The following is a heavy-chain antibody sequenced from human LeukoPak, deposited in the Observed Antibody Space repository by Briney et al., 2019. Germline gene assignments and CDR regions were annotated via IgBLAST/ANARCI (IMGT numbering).Heavy chain of an antibody. Sequence: SETLSLTCTVSGGSISSGGYYWSWIRQPPGKGLEWIGYIYHSGSTDYNPSLESRVTISIDTSGNQFSLKVRSVTAADTAVYFCSRGPPSIFESDYWGQGFLVTVSS. CDR1: GGSISSGGYY. CDR3: SRGPPSIFESDY. CDR2: IYHSGST. D-gene: IGHD3-9*01. J-gene: IGHJ4*02. V-gene: IGHV4-30-2*01.